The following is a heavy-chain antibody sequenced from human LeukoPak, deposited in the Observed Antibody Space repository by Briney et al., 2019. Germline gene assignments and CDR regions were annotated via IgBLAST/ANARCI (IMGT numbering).Heavy chain of an antibody. Sequence: GGSLRLSCVASGFSFSAYDMHWVRQGAGKGLEWVAAIGTAGDTYYADSVKGRFTMSRENAENSLYLEMNNLRAGDTAVYYRARGSGYVNTGEMDYWGQGTLVTVSS. CDR1: GFSFSAYD. CDR2: IGTAGDT. D-gene: IGHD5-12*01. V-gene: IGHV3-13*04. J-gene: IGHJ4*02. CDR3: ARGSGYVNTGEMDY.